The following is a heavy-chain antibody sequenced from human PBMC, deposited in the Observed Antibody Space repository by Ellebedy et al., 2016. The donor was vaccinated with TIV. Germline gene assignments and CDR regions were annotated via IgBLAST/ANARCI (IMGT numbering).Heavy chain of an antibody. V-gene: IGHV3-21*01. J-gene: IGHJ4*02. CDR2: ISSDSAYI. Sequence: GESLKISCAASGFTFRTFAMNWVRQAPGKGLEWVSFISSDSAYIYYADSVKGRFKISRDNAKNSLYLQMDSLRAEDAAVYYCAAVKQLLPFDFWGQGALVTVSS. CDR1: GFTFRTFA. CDR3: AAVKQLLPFDF. D-gene: IGHD2-2*01.